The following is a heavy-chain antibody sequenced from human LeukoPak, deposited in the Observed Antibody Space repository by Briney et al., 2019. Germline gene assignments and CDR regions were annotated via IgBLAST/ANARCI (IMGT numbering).Heavy chain of an antibody. D-gene: IGHD3-3*01. J-gene: IGHJ4*02. V-gene: IGHV1-2*02. Sequence: GASVKVSCKASGYTFTGYYMHWVRQAPGQGLEWMGWINPNSGGTNYAQKFQGRVTITTDESTSTAYMELSSLRSEDTAVYYCARGVRADFWSGYYTGPRFDYWGQGTLVTVSS. CDR1: GYTFTGYY. CDR3: ARGVRADFWSGYYTGPRFDY. CDR2: INPNSGGT.